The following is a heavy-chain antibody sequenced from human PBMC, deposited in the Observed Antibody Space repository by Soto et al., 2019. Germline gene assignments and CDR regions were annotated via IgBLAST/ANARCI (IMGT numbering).Heavy chain of an antibody. CDR1: GITFSNYG. J-gene: IGHJ3*02. CDR2: VWNDGSNK. D-gene: IGHD1-26*01. CDR3: ARRGVGASIAFDI. Sequence: PGGSLRLSCTPSGITFSNYGMHWVRQAPGKGLEWVAVVWNDGSNKFYAESVRGRFTISRDNSKNSLYLQMNSLRAGDTAVYYCARRGVGASIAFDIWGQGTMVTVSS. V-gene: IGHV3-33*03.